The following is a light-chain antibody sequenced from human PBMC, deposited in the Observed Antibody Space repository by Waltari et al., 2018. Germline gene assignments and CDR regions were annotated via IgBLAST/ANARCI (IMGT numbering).Light chain of an antibody. V-gene: IGLV1-44*01. Sequence: QSVLTHPPSASGTPGQRVTISCSGSSSNIGSNVVTWYQQLPGTAPKLLIYSNNLRPAGVPDRFSGSKSGTSASLAISGLQSEDEGDYFCAAWDDSLNGPVFGGGTKVTVL. J-gene: IGLJ2*01. CDR2: SNN. CDR1: SSNIGSNV. CDR3: AAWDDSLNGPV.